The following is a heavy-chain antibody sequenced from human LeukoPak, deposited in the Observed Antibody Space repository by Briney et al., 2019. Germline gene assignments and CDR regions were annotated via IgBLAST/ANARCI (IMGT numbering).Heavy chain of an antibody. J-gene: IGHJ4*02. D-gene: IGHD2-15*01. CDR2: IHYSGDI. V-gene: IGHV4-59*01. Sequence: SETLSLTCTVSGASISTSYWYWIRQPPGKGLEWIGYIHYSGDINYNPSLKSRFTISAYTSKNQLSLKLSSVTAADTAVYYCARVGCSGGSCYPDYWGQGTLVTVSS. CDR1: GASISTSY. CDR3: ARVGCSGGSCYPDY.